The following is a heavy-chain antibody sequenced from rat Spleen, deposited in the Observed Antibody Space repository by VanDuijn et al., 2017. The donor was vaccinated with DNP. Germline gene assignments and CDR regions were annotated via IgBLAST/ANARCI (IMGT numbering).Heavy chain of an antibody. D-gene: IGHD1-3*01. Sequence: EVQLVESGGGLVQPGRSLKLSCAASGFTFSNYAMAWVSQAPKKGLEWVATIFYAGPTTYYRASVKGRFPISRNEEKSTLYLQMDSLRSEDTATYYLARDDYGSSGAMDPWGQGTSVTVSS. CDR2: IFYAGPTT. J-gene: IGHJ4*01. CDR3: ARDDYGSSGAMDP. V-gene: IGHV5S10*01. CDR1: GFTFSNYA.